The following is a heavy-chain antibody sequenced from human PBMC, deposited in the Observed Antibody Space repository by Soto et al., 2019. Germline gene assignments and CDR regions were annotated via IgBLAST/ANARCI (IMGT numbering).Heavy chain of an antibody. Sequence: QVQLVESGGGVVQPGRSLRLSCAASGFTFSSYGMHWVRQAPGKGLEWVAVIWYDGSNKYYADSVKGRFTISRDNSKNTLYLQMNSLRAEDTGVYYCAATGDQGYFDLWGRGTLVTVSS. V-gene: IGHV3-33*01. CDR2: IWYDGSNK. CDR3: AATGDQGYFDL. D-gene: IGHD7-27*01. J-gene: IGHJ2*01. CDR1: GFTFSSYG.